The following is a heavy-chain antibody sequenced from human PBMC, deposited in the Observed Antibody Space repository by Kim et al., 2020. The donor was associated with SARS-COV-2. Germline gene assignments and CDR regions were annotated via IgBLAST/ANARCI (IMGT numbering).Heavy chain of an antibody. CDR1: GYTFTSYA. Sequence: ASVKVYCKASGYTFTSYAMHWVRQAPGQRLEWMGWINAGNGNTKYSQKFQGRVTITRDTSASTAYMELSSLRSEDTAVYYCARDVVGRSFIAAASKYYYYYGMDVWGQGTTVTVSS. V-gene: IGHV1-3*01. J-gene: IGHJ6*02. CDR3: ARDVVGRSFIAAASKYYYYYGMDV. D-gene: IGHD6-13*01. CDR2: INAGNGNT.